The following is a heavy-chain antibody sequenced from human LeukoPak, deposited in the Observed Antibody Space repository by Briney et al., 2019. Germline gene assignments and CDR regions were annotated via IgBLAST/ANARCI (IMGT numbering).Heavy chain of an antibody. D-gene: IGHD3-10*01. J-gene: IGHJ4*02. CDR3: ARDDGYYGSGSYYAIDY. CDR2: ISYDGINK. Sequence: GGSLRLSCAASGFPFSSFGMHWVRQAPGKGLEWVAVISYDGINKYYADSVRGRFTISRDNSKNTLYLQMNSLRAEDTAVYYCARDDGYYGSGSYYAIDYWGQGTLVTVSS. V-gene: IGHV3-30*03. CDR1: GFPFSSFG.